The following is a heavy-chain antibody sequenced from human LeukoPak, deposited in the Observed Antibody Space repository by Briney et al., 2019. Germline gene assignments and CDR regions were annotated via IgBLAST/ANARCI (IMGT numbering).Heavy chain of an antibody. CDR1: GYSISSGYY. CDR2: IYHSGGT. J-gene: IGHJ4*02. D-gene: IGHD6-19*01. Sequence: PSETLSLTCAVSGYSISSGYYWGWIRQPPGKGLEWIGSIYHSGGTYYNPSLKSRVTISVDTSKNQFSLKLSSVTAADTAVYYCARDLRRIYGSGARQYSSGWYYFDYWGQGTLVTVSS. V-gene: IGHV4-38-2*02. CDR3: ARDLRRIYGSGARQYSSGWYYFDY.